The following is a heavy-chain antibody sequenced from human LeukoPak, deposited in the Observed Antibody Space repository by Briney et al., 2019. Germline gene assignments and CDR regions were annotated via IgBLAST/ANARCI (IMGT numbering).Heavy chain of an antibody. Sequence: ASVKVSCKASEYTFTGYYMHWVRQAPGQGLEWMGWINPNSGDTKYDQKFQGRVTMTRDTSISTVYMELTSLRSDDTAVYYCARDLFYSVSGTYYNVGRVFNYWGQGTLVTVPS. J-gene: IGHJ4*02. CDR3: ARDLFYSVSGTYYNVGRVFNY. CDR2: INPNSGDT. V-gene: IGHV1-2*02. CDR1: EYTFTGYY. D-gene: IGHD3-10*01.